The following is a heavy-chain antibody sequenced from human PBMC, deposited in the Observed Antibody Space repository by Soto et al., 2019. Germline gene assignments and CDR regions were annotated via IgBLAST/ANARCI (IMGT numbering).Heavy chain of an antibody. CDR1: GGSISAYY. CDR3: ARTLVTGYSDS. CDR2: IYYTGGT. D-gene: IGHD3-9*01. J-gene: IGHJ4*02. V-gene: IGHV4-59*01. Sequence: QVQLQESGPGLVRPSETLSLTCTVSGGSISAYYWGWVRQPPGKGLEWIGHIYYTGGTRYNPSLKSRVTLSVDTSRIHFSLRLNSVTAADTAVYYCARTLVTGYSDSWGQGTLVTVSS.